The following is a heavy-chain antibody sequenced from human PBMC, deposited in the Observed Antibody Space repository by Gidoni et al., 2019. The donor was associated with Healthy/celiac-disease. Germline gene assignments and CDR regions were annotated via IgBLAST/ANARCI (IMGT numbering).Heavy chain of an antibody. J-gene: IGHJ4*02. D-gene: IGHD6-19*01. V-gene: IGHV3-49*04. CDR2: IRSKAYGGTT. CDR1: GFTFGDEA. CDR3: TRVQWLVRYDY. Sequence: EVQLVESGGGWVQPGRSLRLSCSASGFTFGDEAMSWVRPVPGKGVEWVGFIRSKAYGGTTEYAASVKGRFTISRDDTKSIAYLQMNSLKTEDTAVYYCTRVQWLVRYDYWGQGTLVTVSS.